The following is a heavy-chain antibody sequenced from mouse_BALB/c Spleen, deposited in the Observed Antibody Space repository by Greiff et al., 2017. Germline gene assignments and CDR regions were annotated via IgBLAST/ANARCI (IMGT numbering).Heavy chain of an antibody. J-gene: IGHJ3*01. CDR3: ARSNWPWFAY. V-gene: IGHV7-3*02. Sequence: EVMLVESGGGLVQPGGSLRLSCATSGFTFTDYYMSWVRQPPGKALEWLGFIRNKANGYTTEYSASVKGRFTISRDNSQSILYLQMNTLRAEDSATYYCARSNWPWFAYWGQGTLVTVSA. D-gene: IGHD4-1*02. CDR1: GFTFTDYY. CDR2: IRNKANGYTT.